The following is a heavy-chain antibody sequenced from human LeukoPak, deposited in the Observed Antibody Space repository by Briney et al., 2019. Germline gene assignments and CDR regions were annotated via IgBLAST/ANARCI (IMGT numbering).Heavy chain of an antibody. CDR2: INPNSGGT. V-gene: IGHV1-2*02. J-gene: IGHJ3*02. Sequence: GASVKVSCKASGYTFTGYYMHWVRQAPGQGLEWMGWINPNSGGTNYAQKFQGRVTMTRDTSISTAYMELSRLRSDDTAVYYCAREIRFLEWLSLVGGAFDIWGQGTMVTVSS. CDR1: GYTFTGYY. CDR3: AREIRFLEWLSLVGGAFDI. D-gene: IGHD3-3*01.